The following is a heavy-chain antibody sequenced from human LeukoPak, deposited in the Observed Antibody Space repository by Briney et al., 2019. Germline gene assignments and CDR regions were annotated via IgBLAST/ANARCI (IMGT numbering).Heavy chain of an antibody. J-gene: IGHJ4*02. D-gene: IGHD3-3*01. CDR3: ARDASGWSRDF. CDR2: MHSGGSLI. CDR1: GFTFSTYS. V-gene: IGHV3-21*01. Sequence: PGGSLRLSCAASGFTFSTYSMSWVRQAPGKGLEWVSTMHSGGSLIYYADSVKGRFTISRDDAESSLFLEMNSLRAEDTAVYYCARDASGWSRDFWGQGTLVTVSS.